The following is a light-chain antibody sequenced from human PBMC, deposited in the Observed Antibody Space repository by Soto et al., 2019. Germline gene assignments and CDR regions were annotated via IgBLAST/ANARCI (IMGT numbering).Light chain of an antibody. V-gene: IGKV3-20*01. CDR3: QQYGSPPRT. CDR2: GAS. CDR1: QSVSSSY. J-gene: IGKJ1*01. Sequence: EIVLTQSPGTLYLSPGERATLSCRASQSVSSSYLAWSQQKPGQAPRLLIYGASSRGSGFPDRFSGSGPGTNFTLTISRLEPEEFAGYYCQQYGSPPRTFGQGTKVEV.